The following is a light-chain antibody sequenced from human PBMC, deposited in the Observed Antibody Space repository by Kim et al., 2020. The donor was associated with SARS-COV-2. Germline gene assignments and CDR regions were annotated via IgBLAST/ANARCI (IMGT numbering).Light chain of an antibody. CDR3: QKHNSAPFT. V-gene: IGKV1-27*01. CDR2: GAS. Sequence: ASVGDRVTITCRESQDIANDLGWYQQKPGRVPKRLIYGASTLQTGVPSRFSGSGSGTEFTLTISSLQTEDVATYFCQKHNSAPFTFGQGTKVEIK. CDR1: QDIAND. J-gene: IGKJ1*01.